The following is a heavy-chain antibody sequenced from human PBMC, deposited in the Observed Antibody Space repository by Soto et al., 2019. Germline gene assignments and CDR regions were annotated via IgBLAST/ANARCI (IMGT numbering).Heavy chain of an antibody. CDR3: TGITWFRGMDV. V-gene: IGHV6-1*01. CDR1: GDSVSSNSAG. CDR2: TYYKSKWNN. J-gene: IGHJ6*02. D-gene: IGHD3-10*01. Sequence: QTLSLTCVISGDSVSSNSAGWNWIRQSPSRGLEWLGRTYYKSKWNNDYALSVKSRITINPDTSKNQFSLHLYSVTPEDTAVYYCTGITWFRGMDVWGQGPTVTVSS.